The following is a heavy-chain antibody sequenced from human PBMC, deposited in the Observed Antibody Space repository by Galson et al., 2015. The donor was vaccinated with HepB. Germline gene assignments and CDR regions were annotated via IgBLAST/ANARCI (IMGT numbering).Heavy chain of an antibody. J-gene: IGHJ5*02. D-gene: IGHD4-17*01. CDR1: GFTFSSYV. CDR3: ARDGTVTTYNNWFDP. V-gene: IGHV3-23*01. Sequence: SLRLSCAASGFTFSSYVMSWVRQAPGKGLEWVSVISASGGSTYYADSVKGRFTISRDNSKNTLYLQMNSLRAEDTAVYYCARDGTVTTYNNWFDPWGQGTLVTVSS. CDR2: ISASGGST.